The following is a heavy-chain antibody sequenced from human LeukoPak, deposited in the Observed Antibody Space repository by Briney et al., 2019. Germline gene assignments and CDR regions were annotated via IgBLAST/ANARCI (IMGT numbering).Heavy chain of an antibody. V-gene: IGHV4-61*02. D-gene: IGHD4-17*01. Sequence: SQTLSLTCTVSGSIRSGSYYWSWIRQPAGKGLEWIGRIYTSGSTNYNPSLKSRVTISVDTSKNQFSLKLSSVTAADTAVYYCARHYDYGDRDDAFDIWGQGTMVTVSS. CDR2: IYTSGST. CDR1: GSIRSGSYY. CDR3: ARHYDYGDRDDAFDI. J-gene: IGHJ3*02.